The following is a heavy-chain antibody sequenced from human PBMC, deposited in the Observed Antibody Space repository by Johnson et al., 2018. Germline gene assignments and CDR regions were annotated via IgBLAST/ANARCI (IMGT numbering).Heavy chain of an antibody. CDR1: GGSINNSSFY. V-gene: IGHV4-39*01. J-gene: IGHJ4*02. CDR2: IYYSGHT. CDR3: AKWEWLIRASDY. Sequence: QVRLQESGPRLVKYTEPVSLTCTVSGGSINNSSFYWGWIRQPPGTGLEWIASIYYSGHTYYNASLKSRVTISVDTSENQFSLKFSSVTAADTAIYYCAKWEWLIRASDYWGQGTLVTVSS. D-gene: IGHD3-3*01.